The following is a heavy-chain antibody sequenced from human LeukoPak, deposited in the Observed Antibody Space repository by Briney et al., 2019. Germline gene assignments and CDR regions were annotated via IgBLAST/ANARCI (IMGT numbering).Heavy chain of an antibody. V-gene: IGHV3-30-3*01. Sequence: GRSLRLSCAASGFTFSSYAMHWVRQAPGKGLEWVAVISYDGGNKYYADSVKGRFTISRDNSKNTLYLQMNSLRAEDTAVYYCATFGALDAFDLWGQGTMVTVSS. CDR3: ATFGALDAFDL. D-gene: IGHD1-26*01. J-gene: IGHJ3*01. CDR1: GFTFSSYA. CDR2: ISYDGGNK.